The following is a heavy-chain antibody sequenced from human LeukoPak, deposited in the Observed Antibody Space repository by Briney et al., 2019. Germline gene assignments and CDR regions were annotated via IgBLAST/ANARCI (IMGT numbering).Heavy chain of an antibody. CDR2: ISSSSSYI. V-gene: IGHV3-21*01. D-gene: IGHD3-10*01. Sequence: GGSLRLSCAASGFTFSGYSMNWVRQVPGKGLEWVSSISSSSSYIYYADSVKGRFTISRDNAKNSLYLQMNSLRAEDTAVYYCARDQSSILLWFGELPDAFDIRGQGTMVTVSS. CDR3: ARDQSSILLWFGELPDAFDI. CDR1: GFTFSGYS. J-gene: IGHJ3*02.